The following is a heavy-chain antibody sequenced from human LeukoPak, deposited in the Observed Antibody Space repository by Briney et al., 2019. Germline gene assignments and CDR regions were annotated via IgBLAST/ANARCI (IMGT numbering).Heavy chain of an antibody. Sequence: PSETLSLTCAVSGGSISYSHWWSWARQPPGKGLEWIGEIHYSGTTNYNPSLESRVTMSLDKSKNHFSLRLTSATAADTAIYYCATYFYGEYSAPYFDYWGQGILVTVSS. CDR3: ATYFYGEYSAPYFDY. J-gene: IGHJ4*02. V-gene: IGHV4-4*02. CDR2: IHYSGTT. CDR1: GGSISYSHW. D-gene: IGHD4-17*01.